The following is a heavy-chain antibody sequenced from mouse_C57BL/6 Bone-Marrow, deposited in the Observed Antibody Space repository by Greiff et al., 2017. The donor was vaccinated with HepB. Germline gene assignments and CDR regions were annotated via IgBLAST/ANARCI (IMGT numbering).Heavy chain of an antibody. CDR3: TTAGSSYDWYFDV. CDR2: IDPENGDT. V-gene: IGHV14-4*01. CDR1: GFNIKDDY. J-gene: IGHJ1*03. D-gene: IGHD1-1*01. Sequence: VQLKESGAELVRPGASVKLSCTASGFNIKDDYMHWVKQRPEQGLEWIGWIDPENGDTAYASKFQGKATITADTSSNTAYLQLSSLTSEDTAVYYCTTAGSSYDWYFDVWGTGTTVTVSS.